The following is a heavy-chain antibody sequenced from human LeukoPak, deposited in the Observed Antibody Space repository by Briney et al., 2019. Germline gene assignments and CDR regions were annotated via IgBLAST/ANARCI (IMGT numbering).Heavy chain of an antibody. V-gene: IGHV3-74*01. J-gene: IGHJ6*03. D-gene: IGHD2-8*02. Sequence: GGSLRLSCAASGIIFSNYWMHWVRQAPEKGLVWVSRINRDGSNTSYADSVKGRFTISRDNSKNTLYLQMNSLRAEDTAVYYCAREYWYPRHYYYMDVWGKGTTVTVSS. CDR1: GIIFSNYW. CDR3: AREYWYPRHYYYMDV. CDR2: INRDGSNT.